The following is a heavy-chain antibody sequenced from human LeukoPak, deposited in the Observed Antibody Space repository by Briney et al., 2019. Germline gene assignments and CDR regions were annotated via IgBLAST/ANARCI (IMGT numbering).Heavy chain of an antibody. J-gene: IGHJ4*02. V-gene: IGHV1-18*01. D-gene: IGHD3-10*01. Sequence: GASVKVSCKASGYTFTSYGISWVRQAPGQGLEWMGWISAYNGNTNYAQKLQGRVTMTTDTSTSTAYMELRSLRSDDTAVYYCARDLKVRGVRERYFDYWGQGTLVTVSS. CDR3: ARDLKVRGVRERYFDY. CDR2: ISAYNGNT. CDR1: GYTFTSYG.